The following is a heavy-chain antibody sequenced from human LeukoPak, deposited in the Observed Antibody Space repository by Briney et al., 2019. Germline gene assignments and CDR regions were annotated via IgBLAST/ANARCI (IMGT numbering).Heavy chain of an antibody. Sequence: GGSLRLSCAASGFTFNNYAMTWVRQAPGKGLEWVSAVSGRGDATYYADSVKGRFTISRDDSKNTLYLQMNSLIAEDTAVYHCAKAPPAATNYYYGMDVWGQGTTVTVSS. CDR2: VSGRGDAT. CDR3: AKAPPAATNYYYGMDV. V-gene: IGHV3-23*01. D-gene: IGHD2-15*01. J-gene: IGHJ6*02. CDR1: GFTFNNYA.